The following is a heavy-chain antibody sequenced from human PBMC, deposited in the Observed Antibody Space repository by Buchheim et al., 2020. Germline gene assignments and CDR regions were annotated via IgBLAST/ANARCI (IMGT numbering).Heavy chain of an antibody. Sequence: HVQLVESGGGVVQPGRSLGLSCAASGFTFSDYGMHWVRQAPGRGLEWVAFISYDGSNKYYPDSVKGRFTISRDTSKNTLYLQMNSLRAEDTAVYYCAKESGTTNCFDYWGQGTL. D-gene: IGHD1-1*01. J-gene: IGHJ4*02. CDR2: ISYDGSNK. CDR3: AKESGTTNCFDY. CDR1: GFTFSDYG. V-gene: IGHV3-30*18.